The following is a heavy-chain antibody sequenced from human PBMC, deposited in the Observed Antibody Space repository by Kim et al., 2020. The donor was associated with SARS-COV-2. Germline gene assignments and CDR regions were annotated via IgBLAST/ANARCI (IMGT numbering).Heavy chain of an antibody. CDR1: GFTFGDYA. J-gene: IGHJ4*02. CDR3: AKDARVLEWLSLFDY. CDR2: ISWNSGSI. D-gene: IGHD3-3*01. Sequence: GGSLRLSCAASGFTFGDYAMHWVRQAPGKGLEWVSGISWNSGSIGYADSVKGRFTISRDNAKNSLYLQMNSLRAEDTALYYCAKDARVLEWLSLFDYWGQGTLVTVSS. V-gene: IGHV3-9*01.